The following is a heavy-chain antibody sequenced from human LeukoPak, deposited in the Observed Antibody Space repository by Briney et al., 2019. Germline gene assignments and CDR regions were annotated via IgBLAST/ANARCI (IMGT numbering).Heavy chain of an antibody. CDR2: IYTSGST. D-gene: IGHD3-3*01. V-gene: IGHV4-61*02. CDR3: ARDFSTIFGVVNDAFDI. CDR1: GGSISSGSYY. Sequence: SETLSLTCTVSGGSISSGSYYWSWIRQPAGKGLEWIGRIYTSGSTNYNPSLKSRVTISVDTSKNQFSLKLSSVTAADTAVYYCARDFSTIFGVVNDAFDIWGQGTMVTVSS. J-gene: IGHJ3*02.